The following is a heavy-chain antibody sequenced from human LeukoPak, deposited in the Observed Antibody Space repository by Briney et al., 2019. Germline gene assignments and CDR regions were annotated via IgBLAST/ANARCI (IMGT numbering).Heavy chain of an antibody. CDR1: GFTFSSYG. D-gene: IGHD4/OR15-4a*01. V-gene: IGHV3-30*02. Sequence: GSLRLSCAASGFTFSSYGMHWVRQAPGKGLEWVAFIRYDGSNKYYADSVKGRFTISRDNSKNTLYLQMNSLRAEDTAVYYCAKVGKLTAFFDYWGQGTLVTVSS. J-gene: IGHJ4*02. CDR3: AKVGKLTAFFDY. CDR2: IRYDGSNK.